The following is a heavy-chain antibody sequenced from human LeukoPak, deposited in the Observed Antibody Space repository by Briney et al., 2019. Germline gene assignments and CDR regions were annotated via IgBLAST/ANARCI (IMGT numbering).Heavy chain of an antibody. CDR1: GFTFSSYA. Sequence: GGSLRLSCAASGFTFSSYAMSWVRQAPGKGLEWVSAISGSGGSTYYADSVKGRFTISRDNSKNTLYLQMNSLRAEDTAVYYCAKPRTRLVYYYGSGSYYNAWGQGTLVTVSS. D-gene: IGHD3-10*01. CDR3: AKPRTRLVYYYGSGSYYNA. CDR2: ISGSGGST. J-gene: IGHJ5*02. V-gene: IGHV3-23*01.